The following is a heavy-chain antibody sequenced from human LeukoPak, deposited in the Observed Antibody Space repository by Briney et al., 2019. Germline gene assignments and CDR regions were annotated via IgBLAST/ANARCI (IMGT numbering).Heavy chain of an antibody. CDR3: ARGRSGGNVYAFDI. D-gene: IGHD2-15*01. Sequence: GRSLRLSCAGWIYIYEDYAVQGVRQARGKGLEWVSGITWKSGTIHYADSVRDGYTIYGHNPKHSLYLEVNSLTAEDRALYYCARGRSGGNVYAFDIWGQGTMVTVSS. V-gene: IGHV3-9*01. J-gene: IGHJ3*02. CDR2: ITWKSGTI. CDR1: IYIYEDYA.